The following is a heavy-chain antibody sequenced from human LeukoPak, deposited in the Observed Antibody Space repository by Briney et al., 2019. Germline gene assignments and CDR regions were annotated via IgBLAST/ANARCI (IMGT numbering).Heavy chain of an antibody. V-gene: IGHV3-49*04. CDR2: IRSKAYGGTT. CDR1: GFTFVDYA. Sequence: PGGSLRLSCTASGFTFVDYAMSWVRLAPGKGLEWVGFIRSKAYGGTTEYAASVKGRFTISRDDSKSIAYLQMNSLKTEDTAVYYCTRDYYDSSGYYVYYFDYWGQGTLLTVSS. J-gene: IGHJ4*02. CDR3: TRDYYDSSGYYVYYFDY. D-gene: IGHD3-22*01.